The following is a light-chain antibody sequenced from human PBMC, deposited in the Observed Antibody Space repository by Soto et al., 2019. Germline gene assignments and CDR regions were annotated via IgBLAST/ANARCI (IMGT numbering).Light chain of an antibody. Sequence: QSVLTQPPSVSGAPGQRVTISCTGCSSNIGAGFDVHGYHQIAGTAHKLLIYGNSNRPSGVPDRFSGSKSGTSASLAINGLKAEDEAHYYCQSYDNSLSGSWVFGGGNKLTVL. CDR1: SSNIGAGFD. J-gene: IGLJ3*02. CDR3: QSYDNSLSGSWV. CDR2: GNS. V-gene: IGLV1-40*01.